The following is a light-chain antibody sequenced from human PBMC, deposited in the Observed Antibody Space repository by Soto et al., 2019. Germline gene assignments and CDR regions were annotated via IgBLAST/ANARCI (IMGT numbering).Light chain of an antibody. J-gene: IGKJ1*01. CDR2: AAS. Sequence: DIQMTQSPSSLSASVGDRVTITCRASESIRNNLNWYQQKPGKAPKLLIYAASTLQSGVPSRFSGGGSGTEFTLTIGSLQPEDFTTYYCQQTYSTPRGAFGKGTKVEFK. CDR1: ESIRNN. V-gene: IGKV1-39*01. CDR3: QQTYSTPRGA.